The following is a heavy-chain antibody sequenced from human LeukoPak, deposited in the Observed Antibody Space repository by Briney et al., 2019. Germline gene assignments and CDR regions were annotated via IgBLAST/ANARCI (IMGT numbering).Heavy chain of an antibody. CDR2: IIPIFGTA. Sequence: SVKVSCKASGGTFSSYAISWVRQAPGQGLEWMGRIIPIFGTANYAQKFQGRVTITTDESTSTAYMELSSLRSEDTVVYYCARDWTDYGGNSKAFDYWGQGTLVTVSS. CDR1: GGTFSSYA. V-gene: IGHV1-69*05. J-gene: IGHJ4*02. CDR3: ARDWTDYGGNSKAFDY. D-gene: IGHD4-23*01.